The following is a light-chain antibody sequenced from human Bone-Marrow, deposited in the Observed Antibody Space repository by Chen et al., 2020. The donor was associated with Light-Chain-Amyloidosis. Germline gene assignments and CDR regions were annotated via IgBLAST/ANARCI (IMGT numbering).Light chain of an antibody. CDR2: DDS. Sequence: SYVLTQPSSVSVAPGQTATIACGGNNIGSTSVQWYQQTPGQAPLLVVYDDSDRPSGIHERLSGSNSGNTATLTISRVEAGDEADYYCQVWDRSSDRPVFGGGTKLTVL. CDR3: QVWDRSSDRPV. V-gene: IGLV3-21*02. CDR1: NIGSTS. J-gene: IGLJ3*02.